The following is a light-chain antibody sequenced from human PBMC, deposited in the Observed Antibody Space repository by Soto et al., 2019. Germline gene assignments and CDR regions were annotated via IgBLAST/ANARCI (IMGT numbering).Light chain of an antibody. Sequence: DIVMTQTPLSLSVTPGKPASISCKSSQILLHYNDKTYVYWYLQKPGQPPQLLIYDVSTRLSGVPDRFSGSGSGTDFTLKNSRVEAEDVGIYYCKQSIQLPWTVGQGTKVDIK. CDR3: KQSIQLPWT. CDR1: QILLHYNDKTY. J-gene: IGKJ1*01. V-gene: IGKV2D-29*01. CDR2: DVS.